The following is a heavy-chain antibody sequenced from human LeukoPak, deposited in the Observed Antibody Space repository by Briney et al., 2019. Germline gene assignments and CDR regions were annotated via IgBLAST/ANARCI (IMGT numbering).Heavy chain of an antibody. D-gene: IGHD4-23*01. CDR2: IASDGSST. J-gene: IGHJ4*02. Sequence: GGSLRLSCAASGFTFSSYWMNWVRQAPGKGLVWVSRIASDGSSTTYADSVKGRFSISRDNAKNTLYLQMNSLRVEDTAVYYCVRGRPHGNDYWGQGTLVTVSS. V-gene: IGHV3-74*01. CDR1: GFTFSSYW. CDR3: VRGRPHGNDY.